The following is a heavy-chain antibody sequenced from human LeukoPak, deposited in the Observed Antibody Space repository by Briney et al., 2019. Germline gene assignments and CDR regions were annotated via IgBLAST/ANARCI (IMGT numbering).Heavy chain of an antibody. J-gene: IGHJ4*02. CDR1: GFTFSSYA. CDR2: ISYDGSNK. V-gene: IGHV3-30*04. Sequence: GRSLRLSCAASGFTFSSYAMHWVRQALGKGLEWVAVISYDGSNKYYADSVKGRFTISRDNSKNTLYLQMNSLRAEDTAVYYCAREALRYFDWLPPEYYFDYWGQGTLVTVSS. D-gene: IGHD3-9*01. CDR3: AREALRYFDWLPPEYYFDY.